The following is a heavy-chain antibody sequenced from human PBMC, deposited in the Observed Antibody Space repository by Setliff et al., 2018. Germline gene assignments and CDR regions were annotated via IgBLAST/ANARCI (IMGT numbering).Heavy chain of an antibody. CDR2: ISSSSSTI. J-gene: IGHJ3*02. CDR1: GFTFSSHS. CDR3: AKVHPTPSSIYALDI. Sequence: PGGSLRLSCAGSGFTFSSHSMNWVRQAPGKGLEWISYISSSSSTIYYADSVKGRFTISRDNSKNTVYVQMDSLRADDTAVYYCAKVHPTPSSIYALDIWGQGTMVTVSS. V-gene: IGHV3-48*01. D-gene: IGHD2-2*01.